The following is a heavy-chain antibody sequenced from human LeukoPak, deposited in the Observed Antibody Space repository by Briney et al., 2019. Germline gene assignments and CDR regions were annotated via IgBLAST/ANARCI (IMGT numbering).Heavy chain of an antibody. Sequence: GGSLRLSCAASGFTFSSYAMSWVRQAPGQGLEWVAVISYDVNAKYYADSVKGRFTISRDNSKNTLYLQMNSLGPEDTAVYYCARGSYGDLQWGQGTLVTVSS. CDR2: ISYDVNAK. D-gene: IGHD4-17*01. CDR3: ARGSYGDLQ. CDR1: GFTFSSYA. J-gene: IGHJ4*02. V-gene: IGHV3-30*04.